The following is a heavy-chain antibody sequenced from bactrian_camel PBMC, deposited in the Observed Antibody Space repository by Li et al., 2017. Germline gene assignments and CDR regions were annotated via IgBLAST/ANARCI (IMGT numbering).Heavy chain of an antibody. D-gene: IGHD2*01. Sequence: LQLVESGGGSVQTGESLTLSCAPTTYLHSGYCMGWFRQTPGKQRERVASFYFGAGGSSRYTDSVKGRFTISQDNAKNTNNLQMNSLKPGDSGMYYCAARKVARGGHFSLGRAPALRRDEYNFWGRGTQVTVS. J-gene: IGHJ4*01. CDR1: TYLHSGYC. CDR3: AARKVARGGHFSLGRAPALRRDEYNF. CDR2: FYFGAGGSS. V-gene: IGHV3S25*01.